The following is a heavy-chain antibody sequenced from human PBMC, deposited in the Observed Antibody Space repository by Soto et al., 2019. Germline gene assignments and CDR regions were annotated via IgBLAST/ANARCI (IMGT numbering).Heavy chain of an antibody. J-gene: IGHJ4*02. CDR2: IWYDGSNK. Sequence: QVQLVESGGGVVQPGRSLRLSCAASGFTFSSYGMHWVRQAPGKGLEWVAVIWYDGSNKYYADSVKGRFTISRDNYKNTLYLQMNSLRAEDTAVYYCAREYCSGGSCYSLYYFDYWGQGTLVTVSS. CDR1: GFTFSSYG. V-gene: IGHV3-33*01. CDR3: AREYCSGGSCYSLYYFDY. D-gene: IGHD2-15*01.